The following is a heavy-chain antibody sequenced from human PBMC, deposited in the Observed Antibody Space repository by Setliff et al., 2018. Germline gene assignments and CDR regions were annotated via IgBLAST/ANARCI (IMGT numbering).Heavy chain of an antibody. CDR3: ATTTLGRYCSGGNCYFGY. CDR1: RGSISSSY. Sequence: SETLSLTCTVSRGSISSSYWSWIRLPPGKGLEWIGYMYTSGTTKYNPSLNSRVTMSLDTSKNQVSLKLTSVTAADTAVYYCATTTLGRYCSGGNCYFGYWGQGTLVTVSS. J-gene: IGHJ4*02. D-gene: IGHD2-15*01. CDR2: MYTSGTT. V-gene: IGHV4-4*08.